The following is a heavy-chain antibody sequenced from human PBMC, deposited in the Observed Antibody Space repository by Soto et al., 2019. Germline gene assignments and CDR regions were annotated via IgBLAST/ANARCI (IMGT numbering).Heavy chain of an antibody. D-gene: IGHD3-16*01. Sequence: QVQLVQSGDEVKKPGASVKVSCKASGYIFVNYGIAWVRQAPGQGLEWMGWISPYTGNTHSATKVQGRLTMTTDTSTSTAYMDLGSLTSHDTALYYCVLVDNYVTPTPQDVWGQGTTVPVSS. V-gene: IGHV1-18*01. CDR2: ISPYTGNT. CDR1: GYIFVNYG. J-gene: IGHJ6*02. CDR3: VLVDNYVTPTPQDV.